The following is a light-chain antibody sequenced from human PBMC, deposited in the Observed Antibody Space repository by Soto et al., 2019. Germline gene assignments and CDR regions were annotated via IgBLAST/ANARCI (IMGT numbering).Light chain of an antibody. V-gene: IGLV2-23*02. Sequence: QSALTQPASVSGSPGQSITISCAGSGGDVGHYDLLSWYQQIPGKAPKLIIFEVNRRPSGVSDRFSGFKSGNTASLTISGLQAEDKADFFCCSYAGNGAWVFGGGAKVTVL. J-gene: IGLJ3*02. CDR1: GGDVGHYDL. CDR3: CSYAGNGAWV. CDR2: EVN.